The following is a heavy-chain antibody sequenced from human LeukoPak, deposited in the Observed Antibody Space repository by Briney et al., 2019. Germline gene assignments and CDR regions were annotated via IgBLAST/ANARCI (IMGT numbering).Heavy chain of an antibody. CDR2: ISSSGSTI. Sequence: GGSLRLSCAASGFTFSSYSMNWVRQAPGKGLEWVSYISSSGSTIHYADSVKGRFTISRDSAKNSLYLQMNSLRAEDTAVYYCARDSGAAAFDYWGQGTLVTVSS. D-gene: IGHD6-13*01. J-gene: IGHJ4*02. V-gene: IGHV3-48*04. CDR1: GFTFSSYS. CDR3: ARDSGAAAFDY.